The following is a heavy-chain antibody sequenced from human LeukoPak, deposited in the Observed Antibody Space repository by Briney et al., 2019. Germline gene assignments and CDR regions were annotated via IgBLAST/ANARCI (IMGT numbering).Heavy chain of an antibody. CDR1: GGSFSGYY. V-gene: IGHV4-34*01. Sequence: PSETLSLTCAVYGGSFSGYYWSWIRQPPGKGLEWIGEISHSGSTNYNPSLKSRVTISVDTSKNQFSLKLSSVTAADTAVYYCARDYYDSSGYVEYWGQGTLVTVSS. J-gene: IGHJ4*02. CDR3: ARDYYDSSGYVEY. CDR2: ISHSGST. D-gene: IGHD3-22*01.